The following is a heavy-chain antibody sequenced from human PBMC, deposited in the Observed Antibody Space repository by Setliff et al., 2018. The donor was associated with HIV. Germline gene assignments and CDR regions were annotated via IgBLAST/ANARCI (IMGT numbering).Heavy chain of an antibody. J-gene: IGHJ4*02. Sequence: SETLSLTCAVSGYSINTAYYWGWIRQPPGKGLEWIGSVYHSGTTNYNPSLKSRVTISVDMSNNQFSLKVTSVTAADTAVYYCMRGRSITIFGVAYFDFWGQGTQVTVSS. V-gene: IGHV4-38-2*01. CDR3: MRGRSITIFGVAYFDF. D-gene: IGHD3-3*01. CDR1: GYSINTAYY. CDR2: VYHSGTT.